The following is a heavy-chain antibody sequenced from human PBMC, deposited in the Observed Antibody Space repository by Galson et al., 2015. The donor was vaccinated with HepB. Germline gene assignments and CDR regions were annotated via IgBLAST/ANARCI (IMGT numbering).Heavy chain of an antibody. D-gene: IGHD3-22*01. CDR2: IRSKAYGGTT. CDR1: GFTFGDYA. Sequence: SLRLSCAASGFTFGDYAMSWFRQAPGKGLEWVGFIRSKAYGGTTEYAASVKGRFTISRDDSKSIAYLQMNSLKTEDTAVYYCTRFYFPYYDSTPDPYYFDYWGQGTLVTVSS. J-gene: IGHJ4*02. CDR3: TRFYFPYYDSTPDPYYFDY. V-gene: IGHV3-49*03.